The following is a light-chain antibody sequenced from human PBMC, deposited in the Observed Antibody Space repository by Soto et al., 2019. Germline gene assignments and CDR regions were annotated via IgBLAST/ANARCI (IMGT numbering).Light chain of an antibody. CDR2: GAS. CDR3: QQYNNWPGT. V-gene: IGKV3-15*01. J-gene: IGKJ1*01. CDR1: QSIRTN. Sequence: DTEMTQSPATLSVSPGERATLSCRASQSIRTNLAWYQQKPGQAPRLLIYGASTGATGVPARFSGSGSGTECTLTISSLQSEDFAVYYCQQYNNWPGTFGQGTKVEIK.